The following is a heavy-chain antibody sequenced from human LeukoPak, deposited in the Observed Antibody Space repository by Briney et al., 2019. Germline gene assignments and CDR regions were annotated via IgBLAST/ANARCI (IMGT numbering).Heavy chain of an antibody. J-gene: IGHJ6*03. CDR3: ARARRWAPAAYYCYYYMDV. Sequence: SETLSLTCTVSGGSISSYYWSWIRQPAGKGLEWIGRIYTSGSTNYNPSLKSRVTMSVDTSKNQFSLKLSSVTAADTAVYYCARARRWAPAAYYCYYYMDVWGKGTTVTVSS. D-gene: IGHD2-2*01. CDR1: GGSISSYY. CDR2: IYTSGST. V-gene: IGHV4-4*07.